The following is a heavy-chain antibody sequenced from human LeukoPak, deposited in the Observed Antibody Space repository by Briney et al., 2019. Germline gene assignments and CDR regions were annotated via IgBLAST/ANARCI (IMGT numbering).Heavy chain of an antibody. CDR1: GFTFSSYS. CDR2: ISSSSSTI. Sequence: PGGSLRLSCAASGFTFSSYSMNWVRQAPGKGLEWVSYISSSSSTIYYADSVKGRFTISRDNAKNSLYLQMNSLRAEDTAVYYCARPRTLNYYDSSGYSVSYFDYWGQGTLVTVFS. V-gene: IGHV3-48*01. J-gene: IGHJ4*02. CDR3: ARPRTLNYYDSSGYSVSYFDY. D-gene: IGHD3-22*01.